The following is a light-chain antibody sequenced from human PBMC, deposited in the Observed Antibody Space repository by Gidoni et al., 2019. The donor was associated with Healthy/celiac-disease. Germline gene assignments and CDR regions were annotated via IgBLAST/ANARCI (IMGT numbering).Light chain of an antibody. J-gene: IGLJ3*02. V-gene: IGLV1-51*01. Sequence: QSVFTQPPSVSAAPGQKVPISCSGSSSNIGNNYVSWYQPLPGTSPKLLIYNNNKRPSGIPDRFSGSKSGTSATLGISGLQTGDEADYYCGTWDSSLSAGVFGGGTKLTVL. CDR3: GTWDSSLSAGV. CDR2: NNN. CDR1: SSNIGNNY.